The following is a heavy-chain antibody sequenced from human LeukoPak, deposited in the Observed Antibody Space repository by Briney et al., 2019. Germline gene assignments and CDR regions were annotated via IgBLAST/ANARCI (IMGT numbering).Heavy chain of an antibody. D-gene: IGHD3-10*01. CDR2: IYYSGST. CDR1: GGSISSYY. CDR3: ARSPFMVRGVIIYYYMDV. V-gene: IGHV4-59*01. J-gene: IGHJ6*03. Sequence: PSETLSLTCTVSGGSISSYYWSWIRQPPGKGLEWIGYIYYSGSTNYNPSLKSRVTISVDTSKNQFSLKLSSVTAADTAVYYCARSPFMVRGVIIYYYMDVWGKGTTVTISS.